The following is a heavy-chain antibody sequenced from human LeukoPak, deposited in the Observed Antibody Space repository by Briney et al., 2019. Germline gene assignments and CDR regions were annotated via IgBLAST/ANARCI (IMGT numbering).Heavy chain of an antibody. CDR3: AKGREAYSGSYTPFDS. V-gene: IGHV3-23*01. D-gene: IGHD1-26*01. CDR2: ISGSGKNT. CDR1: GFTLNTYA. J-gene: IGHJ4*02. Sequence: GGSLRLSCAASGFTLNTYAMNWVRQAPGKGLECVSTISGSGKNTYYTDSVKGRFTISRDSSKNTQYLQMNSLRAEDTAVYFCAKGREAYSGSYTPFDSWGQGTLVTVSS.